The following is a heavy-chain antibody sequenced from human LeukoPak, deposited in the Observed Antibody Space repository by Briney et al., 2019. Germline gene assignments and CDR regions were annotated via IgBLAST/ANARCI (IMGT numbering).Heavy chain of an antibody. Sequence: QPGGSLRLSCAASGFSISNFWMHWVRQAPGKGLVWVSRINSDGSSTTYADSVKGRFTISRDNAKNTLYLQANSLRAEDTAVYYCARGAARCSGGHCYPDWGRGILVTVSS. J-gene: IGHJ4*02. CDR1: GFSISNFW. CDR3: ARGAARCSGGHCYPD. V-gene: IGHV3-74*01. CDR2: INSDGSST. D-gene: IGHD2-15*01.